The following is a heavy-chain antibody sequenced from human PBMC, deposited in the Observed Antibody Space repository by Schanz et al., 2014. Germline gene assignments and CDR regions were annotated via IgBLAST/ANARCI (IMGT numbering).Heavy chain of an antibody. Sequence: QVQLVESGGGVVQPGRSLRLSCAASGFPFSSYGMHWVRQAPGKGLEWVAVISYDGSNKYYADSVKGRFAISRDNSDNTLYLQMNNLRAEDTAVYYCARGSGTFDSWGQGTLVTVSS. D-gene: IGHD3-3*01. J-gene: IGHJ4*02. CDR1: GFPFSSYG. CDR2: ISYDGSNK. CDR3: ARGSGTFDS. V-gene: IGHV3-30*03.